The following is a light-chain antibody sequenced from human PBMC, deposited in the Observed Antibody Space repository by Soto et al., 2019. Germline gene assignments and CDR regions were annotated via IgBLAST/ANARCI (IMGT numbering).Light chain of an antibody. J-gene: IGKJ1*01. CDR2: AAS. V-gene: IGKV3-15*01. CDR1: QSVSSN. CDR3: QQYNNWPPWK. Sequence: EMVMTQSPVTLSVSPVEGATLSCRASQSVSSNLAWYQHKPGQAPRLLIYAASNRATGVPARFSGRGSGTEFTLTIRNLQSEDFAVYYCQQYNNWPPWKCGQGTKGAIK.